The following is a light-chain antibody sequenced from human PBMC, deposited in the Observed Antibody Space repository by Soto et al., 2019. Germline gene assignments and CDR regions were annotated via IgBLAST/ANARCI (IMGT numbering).Light chain of an antibody. CDR2: EVS. CDR3: CAYGGTNAFVV. V-gene: IGLV2-23*02. J-gene: IGLJ2*01. CDR1: SSDGGVYNL. Sequence: QSALTQPASVSGSPGQSITISCTGTSSDGGVYNLVSWYQHHPGKDPKLLIYEVSKRPSGVSNRFSGSKSGNTASLTVSGLQTDDEADYYCCAYGGTNAFVVFGGGTKLTVL.